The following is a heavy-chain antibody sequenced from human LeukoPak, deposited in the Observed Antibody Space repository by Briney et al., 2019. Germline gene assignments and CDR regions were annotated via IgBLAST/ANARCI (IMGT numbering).Heavy chain of an antibody. V-gene: IGHV3-13*01. J-gene: IGHJ4*02. CDR2: IGTAGDT. CDR3: ARGYYDFWSGYLYFDY. D-gene: IGHD3-3*01. CDR1: GFTFSSYD. Sequence: GGSLRLSCAASGFTFSSYDMHWVRQATGKGLEWVSAIGTAGDTYYPGSVKGRFTISRENSKNSLCLQMNSLRAGDTAVYYCARGYYDFWSGYLYFDYWGQGTLVTVSS.